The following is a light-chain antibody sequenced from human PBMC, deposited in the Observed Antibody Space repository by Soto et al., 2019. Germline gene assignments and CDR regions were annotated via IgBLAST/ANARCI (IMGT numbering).Light chain of an antibody. J-gene: IGLJ1*01. CDR2: EVS. Sequence: QSALTQPASVSGSPGQSITISCTGTSSDVGGYNYVSWYQQHPGKAPKLMIYEVSNRHSGVSNRFSGSKSGNTASLTISGLQAEDEADYCCSSYTSSSIDYVFGTGTKVTVL. CDR1: SSDVGGYNY. V-gene: IGLV2-14*01. CDR3: SSYTSSSIDYV.